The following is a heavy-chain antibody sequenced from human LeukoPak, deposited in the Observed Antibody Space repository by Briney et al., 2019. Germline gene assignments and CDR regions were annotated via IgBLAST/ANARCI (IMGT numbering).Heavy chain of an antibody. CDR3: AGYGAAFERPSFDY. CDR1: GGSISSYY. CDR2: MFHSEST. Sequence: SETLSLTCTVSGGSISSYYWSWIRQPPGKGLEWIGYMFHSESTYYNPSLKSRVTISVDRSKNQFSLKLSSVTAADTAVYYCAGYGAAFERPSFDYWGQGTLVTVSS. V-gene: IGHV4-59*01. D-gene: IGHD3-16*01. J-gene: IGHJ4*02.